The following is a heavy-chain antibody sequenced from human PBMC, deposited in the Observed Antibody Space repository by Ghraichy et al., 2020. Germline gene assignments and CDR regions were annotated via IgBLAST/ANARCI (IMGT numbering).Heavy chain of an antibody. CDR2: IYHTGTT. V-gene: IGHV4-39*01. CDR1: GDSISARSYY. D-gene: IGHD1-1*01. Sequence: SETLSLTCTVSGDSISARSYYWGWIRQSPVRGLEWIGSIYHTGTTHYFPSLRGRVTMSVDTSKNQFSLNLTSVTAADTAVYYCARGLTTLIPLDYWGRGILVTVSA. CDR3: ARGLTTLIPLDY. J-gene: IGHJ4*02.